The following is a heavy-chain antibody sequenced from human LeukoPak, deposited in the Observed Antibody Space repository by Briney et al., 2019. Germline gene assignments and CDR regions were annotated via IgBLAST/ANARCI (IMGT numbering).Heavy chain of an antibody. V-gene: IGHV3-23*01. D-gene: IGHD1-26*01. CDR2: VSGSGGRGAT. CDR3: AKDTHLVGARFDY. CDR1: GFTFINYV. J-gene: IGHJ4*02. Sequence: GGSLRLSCEASGFTFINYVMSWVRQVPGKGPEWVSSVSGSGGRGATYYRDSVKGRFTISRDNSKNTVFLQMNGLSADDTAVYYCAKDTHLVGARFDYWGQGTLVTVSS.